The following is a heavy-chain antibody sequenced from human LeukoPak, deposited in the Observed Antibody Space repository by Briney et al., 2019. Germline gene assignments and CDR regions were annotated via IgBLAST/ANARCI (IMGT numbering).Heavy chain of an antibody. D-gene: IGHD2-2*02. CDR2: IFSGGAT. CDR3: ARGGCTSTSCYSFDY. Sequence: QPGGSLRLSCAASGFTFSSYAMSWVRQAPGKGLEWVSVIFSGGATYYANSVKGRFTFSRDNSKNTLYLQMNRLTPEDTAVYYCARGGCTSTSCYSFDYWGQGTLVTVSS. V-gene: IGHV3-66*02. CDR1: GFTFSSYA. J-gene: IGHJ4*02.